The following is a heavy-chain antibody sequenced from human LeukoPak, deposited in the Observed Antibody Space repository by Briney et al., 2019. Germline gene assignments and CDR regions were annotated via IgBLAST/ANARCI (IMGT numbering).Heavy chain of an antibody. J-gene: IGHJ4*02. V-gene: IGHV4-59*08. CDR2: IYSSGST. CDR1: GGSIRGYF. CDR3: ARHYDSASYPLDF. D-gene: IGHD3-10*01. Sequence: SETLSLTCTVSGGSIRGYFWSWIRQPPGKGLEWIGHIYSSGSTTYTPSLQGRVTISLDTSKNQFSLKLSSVTAADTAVYYCARHYDSASYPLDFWGQGTLVTVSS.